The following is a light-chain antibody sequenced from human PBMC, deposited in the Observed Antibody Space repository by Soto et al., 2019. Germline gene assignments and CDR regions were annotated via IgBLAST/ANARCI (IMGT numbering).Light chain of an antibody. CDR3: QQYGSSPRT. J-gene: IGKJ2*01. Sequence: EIVWTQSPGTLSLSPGERATLSCRASQSVSSSYLAWYQKKPGQAPRLLIYGASSRATGIPDRFSGSGSGTDFTLTISRLEPEDFAVYYCQQYGSSPRTFGQGTKLEIK. CDR1: QSVSSSY. V-gene: IGKV3-20*01. CDR2: GAS.